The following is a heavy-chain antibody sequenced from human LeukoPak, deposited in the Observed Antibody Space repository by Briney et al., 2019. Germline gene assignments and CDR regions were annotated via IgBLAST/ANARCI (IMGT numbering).Heavy chain of an antibody. V-gene: IGHV3-53*01. D-gene: IGHD3-22*01. CDR1: RFTVSSNY. Sequence: PGGSLRLSCAASRFTVSSNYMSWVRQAPGKGLEWVSVIYSGGKTNYADSVKGRFTISRDNSKNTLYLQMNSLRAEDTAMYYCARGVADYYDSSGYQNWGRGTLVTVSS. CDR2: IYSGGKT. J-gene: IGHJ4*02. CDR3: ARGVADYYDSSGYQN.